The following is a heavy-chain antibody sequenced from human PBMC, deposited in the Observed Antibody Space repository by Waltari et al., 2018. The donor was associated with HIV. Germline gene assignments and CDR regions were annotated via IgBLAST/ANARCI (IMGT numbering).Heavy chain of an antibody. CDR1: GFTFSSYW. Sequence: EVQLVESGGGLVQPGGSLRLSCAASGFTFSSYWMHWVRQAPGKGLVWVSRINSDGSSTSYADSVKGRFTISRDNAKNTLYLQMNSLRAEDTAVYYCAKGGGRTYGWFGPWGQGTLVTVSS. CDR2: INSDGSST. J-gene: IGHJ5*02. V-gene: IGHV3-74*01. CDR3: AKGGGRTYGWFGP. D-gene: IGHD3-16*01.